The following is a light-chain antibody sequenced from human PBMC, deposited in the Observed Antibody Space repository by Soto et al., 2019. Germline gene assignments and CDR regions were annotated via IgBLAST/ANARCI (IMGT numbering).Light chain of an antibody. Sequence: QPVLTQPASVSGSHGQSITISCTGTSSDVGGYNYVSWYQQHPGKAPKLMIYDVSDRPSGVSNRFSGSKSGNTASLTISGLQAEDEADYFCSSYTSSSTPFVFGTGTKVTVL. CDR3: SSYTSSSTPFV. CDR1: SSDVGGYNY. J-gene: IGLJ1*01. CDR2: DVS. V-gene: IGLV2-14*03.